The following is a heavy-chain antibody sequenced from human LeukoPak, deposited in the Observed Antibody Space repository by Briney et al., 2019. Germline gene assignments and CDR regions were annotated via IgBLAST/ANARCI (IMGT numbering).Heavy chain of an antibody. D-gene: IGHD3-16*01. J-gene: IGHJ5*02. CDR3: ARETPWGWFDP. CDR2: IYYSGST. CDR1: GGSISSFH. Sequence: PSETLSLTCTVSGGSISSFHWSWIRQPPGKGLEGIGYIYYSGSTIYNPSLKSRVTISIDTSKNQFSLKLSSVTAADTAVYYCARETPWGWFDPWGQGTLVTVSS. V-gene: IGHV4-59*12.